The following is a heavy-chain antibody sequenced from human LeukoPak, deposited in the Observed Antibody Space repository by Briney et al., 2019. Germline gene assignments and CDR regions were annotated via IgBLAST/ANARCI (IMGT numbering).Heavy chain of an antibody. Sequence: AETLCLTCTVSGGSISSSSYYWGWIRQPPGKGLEWIGSIYYSGSTYYNPSLKSRVTISVDTSKIQFSLKLSSVTAADTAVYYCARGVPKITNCFDPWGQGTLVTVSS. CDR1: GGSISSSSYY. CDR3: ARGVPKITNCFDP. CDR2: IYYSGST. V-gene: IGHV4-39*07. D-gene: IGHD5-24*01. J-gene: IGHJ5*02.